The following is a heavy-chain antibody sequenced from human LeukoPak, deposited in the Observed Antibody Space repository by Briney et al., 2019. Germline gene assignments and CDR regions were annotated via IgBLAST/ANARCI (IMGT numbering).Heavy chain of an antibody. V-gene: IGHV3-7*01. Sequence: GGSLRLSCAAPGFTFSSYWMTWVRQAPGKGLEWVGNINQEGRDKNYVDSVKGRFTISRDNAKNSLYLQMNNLRAEDTAVYYCARDIRHFDLWGRGTLVTVSS. CDR1: GFTFSSYW. CDR2: INQEGRDK. J-gene: IGHJ2*01. CDR3: ARDIRHFDL.